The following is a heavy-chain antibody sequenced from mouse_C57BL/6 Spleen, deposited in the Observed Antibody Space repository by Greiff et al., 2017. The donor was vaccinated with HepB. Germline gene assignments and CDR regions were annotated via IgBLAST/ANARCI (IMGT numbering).Heavy chain of an antibody. V-gene: IGHV4-1*01. CDR3: ARLIYDGYPYAMDY. Sequence: EVNLVESGGGLVQPGGSLKLSCAASGIDFSRYWMSWVRRAPGKGLEWIGEINPDSSTINYAPSLKDKFIISRDNAKNTLYLQMSKVRSEDTALYYCARLIYDGYPYAMDYWGQGTSVTVSS. J-gene: IGHJ4*01. CDR2: INPDSSTI. CDR1: GIDFSRYW. D-gene: IGHD2-3*01.